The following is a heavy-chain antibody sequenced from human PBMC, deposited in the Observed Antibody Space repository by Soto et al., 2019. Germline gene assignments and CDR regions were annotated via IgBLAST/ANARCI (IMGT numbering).Heavy chain of an antibody. CDR3: ARTGPRYGSGSYYKTANWFDP. D-gene: IGHD3-10*01. J-gene: IGHJ5*02. V-gene: IGHV4-30-4*01. CDR2: IYHRGSP. Sequence: SETLSLTCTVSGGSISSGDAYWSWIRQSPGKGLEWIGYIYHRGSPYYNPSLESRVTISVDTSKNQFSLKLNSVTAADTAVYYCARTGPRYGSGSYYKTANWFDPWGQGTLVTVSS. CDR1: GGSISSGDAY.